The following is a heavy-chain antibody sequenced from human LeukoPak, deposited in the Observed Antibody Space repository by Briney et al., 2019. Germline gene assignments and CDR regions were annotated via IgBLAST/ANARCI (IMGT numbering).Heavy chain of an antibody. CDR2: IYPGDSDT. J-gene: IGHJ5*02. CDR3: ARWAYYDYVWGSYRHNWFDP. V-gene: IGHV5-51*01. Sequence: GESLQISCKGSGYSFTSYWISWVRQMPGKGLEWMGIIYPGDSDTRYSPSFQGQVTISADKSLSTAYLQWSSLKASDTAVYYCARWAYYDYVWGSYRHNWFDPWGQGTLVTVSS. CDR1: GYSFTSYW. D-gene: IGHD3-16*02.